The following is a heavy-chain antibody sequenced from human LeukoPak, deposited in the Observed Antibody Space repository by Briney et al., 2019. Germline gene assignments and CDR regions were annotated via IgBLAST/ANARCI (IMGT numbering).Heavy chain of an antibody. CDR2: ISNDGTEK. CDR1: GFTFSSYP. V-gene: IGHV3-30*17. D-gene: IGHD6-19*01. Sequence: GGSLRLSRAASGFTFSSYPLHWVRQAPDKGLDWMAVISNDGTEKHYADSVKGRFTISRDNSENTLYLQMNSLRVEDTAIYYCAREGSSGWYPYWGQGTLVTVSS. CDR3: AREGSSGWYPY. J-gene: IGHJ4*02.